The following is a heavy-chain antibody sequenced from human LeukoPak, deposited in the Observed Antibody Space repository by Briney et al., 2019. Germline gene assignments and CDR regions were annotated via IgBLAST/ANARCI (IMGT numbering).Heavy chain of an antibody. Sequence: GGSLRLSCAASEFTFSAYWMHWVRQAPGKGLVWVSRIRGDGSMTNYADSVKGRFTISRDNAKNTLYLQMNSLRAEDTGVYYCAKDHYWSIDYWGRGTLVTVSS. CDR2: IRGDGSMT. CDR3: AKDHYWSIDY. J-gene: IGHJ4*02. V-gene: IGHV3-74*01. CDR1: EFTFSAYW. D-gene: IGHD3-3*01.